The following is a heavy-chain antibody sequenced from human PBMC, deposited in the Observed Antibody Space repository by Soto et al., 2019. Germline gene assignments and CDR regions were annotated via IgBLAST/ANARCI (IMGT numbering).Heavy chain of an antibody. J-gene: IGHJ3*01. D-gene: IGHD3-10*01. CDR3: ARVSGNAFDV. CDR2: INYSGTT. CDR1: GGSISSGAYY. Sequence: QVQLQESGPGLVKSSQTLSHTCTVSGGSISSGAYYWSWIRQHPGKDLEWIGYINYSGTTYLSPSLQSRGTMSLDTSKNQFSLRLWSVTAADTAVYFCARVSGNAFDVWGQATMVSVSS. V-gene: IGHV4-31*03.